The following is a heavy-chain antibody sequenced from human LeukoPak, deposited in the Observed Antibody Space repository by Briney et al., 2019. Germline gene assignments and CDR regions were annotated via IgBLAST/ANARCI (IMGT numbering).Heavy chain of an antibody. D-gene: IGHD4-17*01. CDR1: GFTFSSYS. Sequence: GGSLRLSCAASGFTFSSYSMNWVRQAPGKGLEWVSSISSSSSYIYYADSVKGRFTISRDNAKNSLYLQMNSLRAEDTAVYYCAGDLGYGDHFVDYWGQGTLVTVSS. CDR3: AGDLGYGDHFVDY. J-gene: IGHJ4*02. V-gene: IGHV3-21*01. CDR2: ISSSSSYI.